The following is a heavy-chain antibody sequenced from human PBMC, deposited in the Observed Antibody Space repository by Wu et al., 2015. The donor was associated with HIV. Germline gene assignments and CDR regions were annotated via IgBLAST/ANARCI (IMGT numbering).Heavy chain of an antibody. V-gene: IGHV1-69*05. CDR2: IIPMFGTT. CDR1: RHRHQLC. Sequence: QVQLVQSGTEVKKAWVLGEGLLQGFWRHRHQLCYQLGATGPGQGLEWVGGIIPMFGTTNYAQKFQGRITITTDASITTTYMELSSLRSEDTAIYYCARDLWNYDILTGYPRNGAFDLWGQGTLLSVSS. J-gene: IGHJ3*01. D-gene: IGHD3-9*01. CDR3: ARDLWNYDILTGYPRNGAFDL.